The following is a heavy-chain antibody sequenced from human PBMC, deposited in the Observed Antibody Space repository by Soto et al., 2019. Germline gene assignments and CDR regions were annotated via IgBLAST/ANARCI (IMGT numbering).Heavy chain of an antibody. CDR1: GYTFTSYD. J-gene: IGHJ3*02. CDR3: AGGQWLVTYAFDI. Sequence: ASVKVSCKASGYTFTSYDINWVRQATGQGLEWMGWMNPNSGNTGYAQKFQGRVTMTRNTSISTAYMELSSLRSEDTAVYYCAGGQWLVTYAFDIWGQGTMVTVSS. D-gene: IGHD6-19*01. CDR2: MNPNSGNT. V-gene: IGHV1-8*01.